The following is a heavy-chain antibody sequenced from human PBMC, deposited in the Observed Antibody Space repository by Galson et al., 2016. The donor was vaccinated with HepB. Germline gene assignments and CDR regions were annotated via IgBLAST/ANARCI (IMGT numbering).Heavy chain of an antibody. V-gene: IGHV2-5*02. D-gene: IGHD3-16*01. J-gene: IGHJ4*02. CDR1: GFSLSTRGVG. Sequence: PALVKPTQTLTLTCTFSGFSLSTRGVGVGWIRQPPGKALEWLALIYWDDDKRYSPSLRSRLTITKDTSRNQVVLTMTNLDPVDTATYYFAHSRLVVDTTLVLAFDYWGQGTLLTVSS. CDR2: IYWDDDK. CDR3: AHSRLVVDTTLVLAFDY.